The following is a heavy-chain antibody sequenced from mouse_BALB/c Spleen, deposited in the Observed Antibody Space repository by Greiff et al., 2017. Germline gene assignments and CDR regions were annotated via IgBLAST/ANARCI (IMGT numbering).Heavy chain of an antibody. D-gene: IGHD2-4*01. J-gene: IGHJ3*01. V-gene: IGHV2-9*02. Sequence: VHLVESGPGLVAPSQSLSITCTVSGFSLTSYGVHWVRQPPGKGLEWLGVIWAGGSTNYNSALMSRLSISKDNSKSQVFLKMNSLQTDDTAMYYCAREGTMITTLAYWGQGTLVTVSA. CDR2: IWAGGST. CDR3: AREGTMITTLAY. CDR1: GFSLTSYG.